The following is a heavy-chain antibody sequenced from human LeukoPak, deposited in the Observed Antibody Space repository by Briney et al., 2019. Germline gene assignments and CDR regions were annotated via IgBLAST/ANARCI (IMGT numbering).Heavy chain of an antibody. CDR2: FDPEDGKT. CDR3: ASFWYYESSGSTDY. Sequence: ASVKVSCKVSGYTLSELSMNWVRQAPGKGLEWMGGFDPEDGKTIYAQEFHGRVTMTEDTSTDTAYMELSSLRTEDTAVYYCASFWYYESSGSTDYWGQGTLVTVSS. CDR1: GYTLSELS. J-gene: IGHJ4*02. V-gene: IGHV1-24*01. D-gene: IGHD3-22*01.